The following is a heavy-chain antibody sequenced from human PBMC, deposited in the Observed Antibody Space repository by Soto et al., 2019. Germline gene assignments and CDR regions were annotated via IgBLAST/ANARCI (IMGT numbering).Heavy chain of an antibody. J-gene: IGHJ6*02. V-gene: IGHV1-58*02. D-gene: IGHD3-10*01. CDR3: AADSGAHRDAIMVRGRMDV. CDR1: GFTFTSSA. Sequence: QMQLVQSGPEVKKPGTSVKVSCKASGFTFTSSAMQWVRQARGQRLEWIGWIVVGSGNTNYAQKFQERVTITRDMSTSTAYMELSSLRSEDTAVYYCAADSGAHRDAIMVRGRMDVWGQGTTVTVSS. CDR2: IVVGSGNT.